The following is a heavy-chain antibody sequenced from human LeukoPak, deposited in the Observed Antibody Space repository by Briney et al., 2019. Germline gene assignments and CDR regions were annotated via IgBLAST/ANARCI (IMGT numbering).Heavy chain of an antibody. CDR3: AKATIRNDILTGYYFPFDY. CDR1: GFTFSSYA. J-gene: IGHJ4*02. CDR2: IGPSGTAI. D-gene: IGHD3-9*01. V-gene: IGHV3-48*01. Sequence: QTGGSLRLSCAASGFTFSSYAMNWVRQAPGRGLEWVSYIGPSGTAIYYAGSVKGRFTISRDNARNSLFLQMNSLRAEDTAVYYCAKATIRNDILTGYYFPFDYWGQGTLVTVSS.